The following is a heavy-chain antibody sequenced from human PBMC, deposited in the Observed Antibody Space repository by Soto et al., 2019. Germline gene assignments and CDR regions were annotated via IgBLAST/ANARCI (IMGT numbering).Heavy chain of an antibody. CDR2: IYYSGST. Sequence: SETLSLTCTVSGGSISSSSYYWGWIRQPPGKGLEWIGSIYYSGSTYYNPSLKSRVTISVDTSKNKFSLKLSSGTAADTAVYYRVRREAVAGSQFDFWGQGTLVTVSS. CDR1: GGSISSSSYY. CDR3: VRREAVAGSQFDF. V-gene: IGHV4-39*01. J-gene: IGHJ4*02. D-gene: IGHD6-19*01.